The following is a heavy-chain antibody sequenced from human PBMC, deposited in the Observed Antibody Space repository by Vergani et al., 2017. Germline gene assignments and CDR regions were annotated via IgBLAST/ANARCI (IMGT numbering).Heavy chain of an antibody. V-gene: IGHV3-30*18. CDR3: AKHFRGWGIDY. CDR1: GFTLSNYD. Sequence: QVQLVESRGGVVQSGRSLRLSCAASGFTLSNYDMQWIRQGPGKGLEFVAFIQFDGSNQYYADSVKGRFTLSRDFSKNTLYLQMNSLRTDDTATYYCAKHFRGWGIDYWGQGTQVIVSS. CDR2: IQFDGSNQ. J-gene: IGHJ4*02. D-gene: IGHD3-16*01.